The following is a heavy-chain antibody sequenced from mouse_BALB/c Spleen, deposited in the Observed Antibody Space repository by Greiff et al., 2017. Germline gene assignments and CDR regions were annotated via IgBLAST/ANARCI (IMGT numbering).Heavy chain of an antibody. CDR1: GFTFTDYY. D-gene: IGHD2-10*02. CDR2: IRNKANGYTT. Sequence: DVMLVESGGGLVQPGGSLRLSCATSGFTFTDYYMSWVRQPPGKALEWLGFIRNKANGYTTEYSASVKGRFTISRDNSQSILYLQMNTLRAEDSATYYCARDMGYGNLFAYWGQGTLVTVSA. V-gene: IGHV7-3*02. J-gene: IGHJ3*01. CDR3: ARDMGYGNLFAY.